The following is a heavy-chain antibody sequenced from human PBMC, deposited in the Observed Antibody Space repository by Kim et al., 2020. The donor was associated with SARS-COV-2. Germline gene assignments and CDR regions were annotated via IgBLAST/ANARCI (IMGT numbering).Heavy chain of an antibody. CDR1: GYTFTSYD. CDR2: MNPNSGNT. Sequence: ASVKVSCKASGYTFTSYDINWVRQATGQGLEWMGWMNPNSGNTGYAQKFQGRVTMTRNTSISTAYMELSSLRSEDTAVYYCARSYDSSGYRFDYWGQGTLVTVSS. J-gene: IGHJ4*02. D-gene: IGHD3-22*01. CDR3: ARSYDSSGYRFDY. V-gene: IGHV1-8*01.